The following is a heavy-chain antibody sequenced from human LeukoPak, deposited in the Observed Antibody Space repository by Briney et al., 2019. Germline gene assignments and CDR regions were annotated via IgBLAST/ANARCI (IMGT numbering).Heavy chain of an antibody. CDR2: INSDASDT. Sequence: GGSLRLSCAASGFTYSRHWMHWVRQAPGKGLVWISRINSDASDTNYADFVKGRFTISRDNAKNTVYLQINSLRDEDTAVYYCARICSSTDCLIPDWGQGTLVTVSS. J-gene: IGHJ4*02. CDR3: ARICSSTDCLIPD. V-gene: IGHV3-74*01. CDR1: GFTYSRHW. D-gene: IGHD2-2*01.